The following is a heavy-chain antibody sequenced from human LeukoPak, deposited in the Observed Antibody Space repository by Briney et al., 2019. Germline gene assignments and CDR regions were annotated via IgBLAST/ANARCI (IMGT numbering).Heavy chain of an antibody. CDR3: ARQASYSSSSLQH. Sequence: PSQTLSLTCTVSGGSISSGSYYWSWIRQPAGKGLEWIGYIYYSGSTNYNPSLKSRVTISVDTSKNQFSLKLSSVTAADTAVYYCARQASYSSSSLQHWGQGTLVTVSS. D-gene: IGHD6-13*01. J-gene: IGHJ1*01. CDR2: IYYSGST. V-gene: IGHV4-61*09. CDR1: GGSISSGSYY.